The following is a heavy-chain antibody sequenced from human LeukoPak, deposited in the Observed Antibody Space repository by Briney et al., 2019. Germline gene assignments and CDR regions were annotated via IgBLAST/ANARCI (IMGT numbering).Heavy chain of an antibody. CDR1: GFTFSSYA. Sequence: GGSLRLSCAASGFTFSSYAMSWVRQAPGKGLEWVSSISGSSSYIYYADSVQGRFTISRDNAKNSLYLQMNSLRAEDTAVYYCARGGGYCGGDCYGIDYWGQGALVTVSS. J-gene: IGHJ4*02. CDR3: ARGGGYCGGDCYGIDY. V-gene: IGHV3-21*01. CDR2: ISGSSSYI. D-gene: IGHD2-21*01.